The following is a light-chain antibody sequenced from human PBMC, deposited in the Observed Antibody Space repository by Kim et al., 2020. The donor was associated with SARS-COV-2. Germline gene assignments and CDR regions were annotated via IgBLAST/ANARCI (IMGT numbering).Light chain of an antibody. CDR2: DTN. CDR3: FLSYSGAWM. V-gene: IGLV7-46*01. J-gene: IGLJ3*02. Sequence: PGGTVTLTCGSSTGAVTSGHYPYWFQQKPGQAPRTLIYDTNNRHSWTPARFSGSLLGGKAALTLSGAQPEDEADYYCFLSYSGAWMFGGGTKLTVL. CDR1: TGAVTSGHY.